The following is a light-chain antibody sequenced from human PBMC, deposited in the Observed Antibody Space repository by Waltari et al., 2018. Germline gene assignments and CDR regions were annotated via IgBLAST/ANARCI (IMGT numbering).Light chain of an antibody. Sequence: IVLTQSPGTLSLSPGERATLSCRASQSVSSRYLAWYQQKPGQAPRVVIYSASGRATGIPDRFSGSGSGTDFTLTISRLEPEEFAMYYCQEFGSSPTVTFGQGTRLEIK. CDR1: QSVSSRY. CDR3: QEFGSSPTVT. CDR2: SAS. V-gene: IGKV3-20*01. J-gene: IGKJ5*01.